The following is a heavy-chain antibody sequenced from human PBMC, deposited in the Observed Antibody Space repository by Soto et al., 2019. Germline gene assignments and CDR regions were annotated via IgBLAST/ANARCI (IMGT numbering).Heavy chain of an antibody. Sequence: QVQLVQSGAEVKKPGSSVKVSCKASGGTFSSYAISWVRQAPGQGLEWMGGIIPIFGTANYAQKFQGRVTITADESKSTDYMELSRLRSEDTGVYHCARDHIAVGGKGVDWCQGPLVTVFS. D-gene: IGHD6-19*01. CDR1: GGTFSSYA. J-gene: IGHJ4*02. CDR3: ARDHIAVGGKGVD. CDR2: IIPIFGTA. V-gene: IGHV1-69*01.